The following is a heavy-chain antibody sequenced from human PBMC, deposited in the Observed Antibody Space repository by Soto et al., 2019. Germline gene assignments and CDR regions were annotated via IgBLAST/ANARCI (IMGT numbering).Heavy chain of an antibody. CDR2: IIPILGIA. CDR3: ASLGWQQPYYYGMDV. CDR1: GGTFSSYA. D-gene: IGHD6-13*01. V-gene: IGHV1-69*10. J-gene: IGHJ6*02. Sequence: ASVKVSCKASGGTFSSYAISWVRQAPGQGLEWMGGIIPILGIANYAQKFQGRVTITADKSTSTAYMELSSLRSEDTAVYYCASLGWQQPYYYGMDVWGQGTTVTVSS.